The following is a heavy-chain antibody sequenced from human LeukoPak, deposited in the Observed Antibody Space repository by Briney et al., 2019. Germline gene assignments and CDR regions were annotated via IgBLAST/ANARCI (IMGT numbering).Heavy chain of an antibody. D-gene: IGHD5-24*01. Sequence: SETLSLTCTVSGGSISNYYWSCLRQSPGKELEWIAHVYYTGTTIYSPSLKSRLTVSVDPSKNQFSLNLSSVTAADTAVYYCARDAGYRSRLNYFDPWGQGTLVTVSS. J-gene: IGHJ5*02. V-gene: IGHV4-59*01. CDR2: VYYTGTT. CDR3: ARDAGYRSRLNYFDP. CDR1: GGSISNYY.